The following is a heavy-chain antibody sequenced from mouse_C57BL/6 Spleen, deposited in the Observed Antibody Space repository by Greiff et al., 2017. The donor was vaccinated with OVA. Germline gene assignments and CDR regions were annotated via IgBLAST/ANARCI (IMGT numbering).Heavy chain of an antibody. CDR3: ARHRDYENYAMDY. V-gene: IGHV5-6*01. Sequence: EVKLMESGGDLVKPGGSLKLSCAASGFTFSSYGMSWVRQTPDKRLEWVATISSGGSYTYYPDSVKGRFTISRDNAKNTLYLQMSSLKSEDTAMYYCARHRDYENYAMDYWGQGTSVTVSS. CDR2: ISSGGSYT. CDR1: GFTFSSYG. J-gene: IGHJ4*01. D-gene: IGHD2-4*01.